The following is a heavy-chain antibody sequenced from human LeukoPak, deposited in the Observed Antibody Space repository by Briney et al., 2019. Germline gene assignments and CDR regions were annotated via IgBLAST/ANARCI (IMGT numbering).Heavy chain of an antibody. CDR1: GLTFHDYA. Sequence: GGSLRLSCAISGLTFHDYAMTWVRQAPGKGLEWVSTIVGDSSKTCYADSVKGRFTISRDNSNYMLFLHMNNLRAEDTAIYYCAKQPYNYYYLDVWGKGTTVTVSS. J-gene: IGHJ6*03. CDR3: AKQPYNYYYLDV. CDR2: IVGDSSKT. V-gene: IGHV3-23*01. D-gene: IGHD2-21*01.